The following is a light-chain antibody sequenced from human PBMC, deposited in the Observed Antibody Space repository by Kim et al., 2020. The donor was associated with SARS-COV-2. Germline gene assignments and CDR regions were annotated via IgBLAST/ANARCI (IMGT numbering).Light chain of an antibody. CDR3: CSYAGSSTVV. Sequence: GQANTISCTGTSNDVGSYNLVSWYQQQPGKAPILMVYEVSKRPSGVSNRFSGCKAGNTASLTISGLQAEDEADYYCCSYAGSSTVVFGGGTQLTVL. V-gene: IGLV2-23*02. CDR1: SNDVGSYNL. CDR2: EVS. J-gene: IGLJ2*01.